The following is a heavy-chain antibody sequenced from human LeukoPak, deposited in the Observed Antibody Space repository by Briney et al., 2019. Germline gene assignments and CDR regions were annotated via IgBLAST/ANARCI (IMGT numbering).Heavy chain of an antibody. CDR1: GFTFSSYW. CDR2: IKQDGSEK. Sequence: GGSLRLSCAASGFTFSSYWMTWVRQAPGKGLEWVANIKQDGSEKYYVDSVKGRFTISRDNAKNSLYLQMNSLRADDTAMYYCARELYDSSGYYPQDWFDPWGQGTLVTVSS. CDR3: ARELYDSSGYYPQDWFDP. D-gene: IGHD3-22*01. J-gene: IGHJ5*02. V-gene: IGHV3-7*05.